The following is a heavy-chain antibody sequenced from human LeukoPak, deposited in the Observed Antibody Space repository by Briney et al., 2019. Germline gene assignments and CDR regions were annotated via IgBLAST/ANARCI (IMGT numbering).Heavy chain of an antibody. Sequence: SETLSLTCTVSGDSISSNSYYWGWIRQPPGKGLEWIGSIYYSGGAYYNPSLESRVTISVDTSKNEFSLKLSSVSAADTAVYYCARHSGSYYRYFDYWGQGTLVTVSS. D-gene: IGHD1-26*01. CDR1: GDSISSNSYY. CDR3: ARHSGSYYRYFDY. J-gene: IGHJ4*02. V-gene: IGHV4-39*01. CDR2: IYYSGGA.